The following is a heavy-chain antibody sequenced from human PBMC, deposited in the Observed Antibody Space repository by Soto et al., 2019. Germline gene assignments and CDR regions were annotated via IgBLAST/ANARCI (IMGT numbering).Heavy chain of an antibody. CDR2: LTASGLNT. Sequence: EVQLLESGGGLVQPGGSLRLSCSASGFNFGSYGMSWVRQAPGKGLEWVSGLTASGLNTYYTDSVHGRFTISRDNSRNTVYWLMSGLRVEDTAFFHCAKGLGNAKEVWGQGTTVTVSS. V-gene: IGHV3-23*01. CDR1: GFNFGSYG. CDR3: AKGLGNAKEV. D-gene: IGHD2-8*01. J-gene: IGHJ6*02.